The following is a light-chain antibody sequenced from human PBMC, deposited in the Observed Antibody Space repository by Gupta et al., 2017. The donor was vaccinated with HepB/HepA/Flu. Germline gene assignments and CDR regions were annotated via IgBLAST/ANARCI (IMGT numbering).Light chain of an antibody. J-gene: IGLJ1*01. CDR3: CSYAGSGTFYV. CDR2: DVT. V-gene: IGLV2-23*02. Sequence: QSALTQPASVSGSPGQSITISCTGTSNDVGSYDLVSWYQHHRGKAPKLMIYDVTKRPSGVSNRFSGSKSGNTASLTISGLQAEDEADYYCCSYAGSGTFYVFGTGTKVTVL. CDR1: SNDVGSYDL.